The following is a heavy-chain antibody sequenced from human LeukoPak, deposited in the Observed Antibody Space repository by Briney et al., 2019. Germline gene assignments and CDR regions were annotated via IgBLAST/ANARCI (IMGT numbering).Heavy chain of an antibody. J-gene: IGHJ3*02. D-gene: IGHD3-10*01. Sequence: GGSLRLSCAASGFTFSSYGMHWVRQAPGKGLEWVAVISYDGSNKYYADSVKGRFTISRDNSKNTLYLQMNSLRAEDTAVYYCAKDPGPDVLLWFGELLGAFDIWGQGTMVTVSS. V-gene: IGHV3-30*18. CDR3: AKDPGPDVLLWFGELLGAFDI. CDR1: GFTFSSYG. CDR2: ISYDGSNK.